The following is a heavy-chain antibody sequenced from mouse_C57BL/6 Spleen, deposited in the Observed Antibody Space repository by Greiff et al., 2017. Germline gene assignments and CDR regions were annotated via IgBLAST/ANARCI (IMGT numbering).Heavy chain of an antibody. Sequence: VQLQQSGPELVKPGASVKISCKASGYAFSSSWMNWVKQRPGKGLEWIGRIYPGDGDTNYNGKFKGKATLTADKSSSTAYMQLSSLTSEDSAVYFCARTPRYLYYFDYWGQGTTLTVSS. J-gene: IGHJ2*01. V-gene: IGHV1-82*01. CDR3: ARTPRYLYYFDY. CDR2: IYPGDGDT. CDR1: GYAFSSSW.